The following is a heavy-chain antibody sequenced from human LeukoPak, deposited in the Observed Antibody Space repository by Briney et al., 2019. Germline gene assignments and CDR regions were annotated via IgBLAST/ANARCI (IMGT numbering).Heavy chain of an antibody. J-gene: IGHJ4*02. Sequence: GGSLRLSCAASGFTFSAYWMHWGRQVPGKGLVWVSRINNDGTATFFADSVKGRFTISRDNAKNTLYLQMDSLRAEDTAMYYCAREILEPGKTHEYWGQGTLVTVSS. CDR2: INNDGTAT. V-gene: IGHV3-74*01. D-gene: IGHD1-1*01. CDR1: GFTFSAYW. CDR3: AREILEPGKTHEY.